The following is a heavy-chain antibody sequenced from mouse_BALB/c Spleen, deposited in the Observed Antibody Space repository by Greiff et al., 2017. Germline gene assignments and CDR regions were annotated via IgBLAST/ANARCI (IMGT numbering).Heavy chain of an antibody. V-gene: IGHV5-9*03. CDR3: ARDDGYSYYAMDY. CDR2: ISSGGGNT. CDR1: GFTFSSYT. D-gene: IGHD2-3*01. Sequence: EVQGVESGGGLVKPGGSLKLSCAASGFTFSSYTMSWVRQTPEKRLEWVATISSGGGNTYYPDSVKGRFTISRDNAKNNLYLQMSSLRSEDTALYYCARDDGYSYYAMDYWGQGTSVTVSS. J-gene: IGHJ4*01.